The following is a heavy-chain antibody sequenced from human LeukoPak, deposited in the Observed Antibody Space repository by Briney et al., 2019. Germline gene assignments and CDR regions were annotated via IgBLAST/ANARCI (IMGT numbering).Heavy chain of an antibody. CDR2: ISAYNGNT. Sequence: ASVKVSCKASGYRFINYGFSWVRQAPGQGLEWMGGISAYNGNTNYAQKLQGRVTMTTDTSTSTAYMELRSLRSDDTAVYYCARDDALVATGSFDYWGQGTLVTVSS. V-gene: IGHV1-18*01. D-gene: IGHD5-12*01. J-gene: IGHJ4*02. CDR1: GYRFINYG. CDR3: ARDDALVATGSFDY.